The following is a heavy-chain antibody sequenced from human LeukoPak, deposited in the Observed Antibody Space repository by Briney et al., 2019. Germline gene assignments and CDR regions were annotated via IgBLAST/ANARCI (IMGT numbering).Heavy chain of an antibody. CDR3: AREGYSYGYGRPVYYYGMDV. Sequence: GGSLRLSCAASGFTFSSYAMSWVRQAPGKGLEWVAVIWYDGSNKYYADSVKGRFTISRDNSKNTLYLQMNSLRAEDTAVYYCAREGYSYGYGRPVYYYGMDVWGQGTTVTVSS. CDR2: IWYDGSNK. V-gene: IGHV3-33*08. CDR1: GFTFSSYA. J-gene: IGHJ6*02. D-gene: IGHD5-18*01.